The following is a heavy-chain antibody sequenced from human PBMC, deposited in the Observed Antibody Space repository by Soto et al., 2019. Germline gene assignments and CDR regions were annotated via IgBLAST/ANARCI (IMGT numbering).Heavy chain of an antibody. V-gene: IGHV1-18*04. CDR2: ISAYNGNT. CDR1: GYTFTSYG. J-gene: IGHJ5*02. CDR3: ARDTSRTGAYYDFWSGYRNWFDP. D-gene: IGHD3-3*01. Sequence: QVQLVQSGAEVKKPGASVTVSCKASGYTFTSYGISWVRQAPGQGLEWMGWISAYNGNTNYAQKLQGRVTMTTDTSTSTAYMELRSLRSDDTAVYYCARDTSRTGAYYDFWSGYRNWFDPWGQGTLVTVSS.